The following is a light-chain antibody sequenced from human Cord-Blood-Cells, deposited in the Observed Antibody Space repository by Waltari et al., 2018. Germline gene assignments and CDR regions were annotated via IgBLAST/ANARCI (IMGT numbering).Light chain of an antibody. CDR2: DVS. J-gene: IGLJ1*01. V-gene: IGLV2-14*01. Sequence: QSALTQPAPVSGSPGQSITISCTGTSSDVGGYNYVSWYLQHPGKAPKLMIYDVSNRPSGVSNRFSGSKSGNTASLTISGLQAEDEADYYCSSYTSSSTLVFGTGTKVTVL. CDR1: SSDVGGYNY. CDR3: SSYTSSSTLV.